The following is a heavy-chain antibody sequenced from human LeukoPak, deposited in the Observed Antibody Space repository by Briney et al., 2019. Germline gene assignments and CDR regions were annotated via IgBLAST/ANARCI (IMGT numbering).Heavy chain of an antibody. D-gene: IGHD3-3*01. J-gene: IGHJ3*02. CDR3: ARETRHYDFWSGYLCAFDI. CDR2: INHSGST. V-gene: IGHV4-34*01. CDR1: GGSFSGYY. Sequence: PSETLSLTCAVYGGSFSGYYWSWIRQPLGKGLEWIGEINHSGSTNYNPSLKSRVTISVDTSKNQFSLKLSSVTAADTAVYYCARETRHYDFWSGYLCAFDIWGQGTMVTVSS.